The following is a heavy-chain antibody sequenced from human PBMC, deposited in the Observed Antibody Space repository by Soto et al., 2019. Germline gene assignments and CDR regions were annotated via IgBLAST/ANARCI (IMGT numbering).Heavy chain of an antibody. CDR3: ATSFWFGTQPEI. D-gene: IGHD3-10*01. CDR1: GGSFSENY. Sequence: QVHLEQWGAGLLKPSETLSLSCGVSGGSFSENYWTWFRQPPGKGLEWIGEISPSGTTKYVPSLKSRVTISKDTSKNQFSLKVTSVTAADTAVYFCATSFWFGTQPEIWSQGTLVTVSS. J-gene: IGHJ1*01. V-gene: IGHV4-34*01. CDR2: ISPSGTT.